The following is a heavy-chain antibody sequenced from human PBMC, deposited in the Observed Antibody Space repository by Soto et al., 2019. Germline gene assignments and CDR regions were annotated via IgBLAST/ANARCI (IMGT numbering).Heavy chain of an antibody. CDR2: TYYRSKWYN. CDR3: ARDGSSGWYVGDAFDI. Sequence: SQTLSLTCVISGDSVSSNSAAWNWIRQSPSRGLEWLGRTYYRSKWYNDYAVSVKSRITINPDTSKNQFSLQLNSVTPEDTAVYYCARDGSSGWYVGDAFDIWGQGTMVTVSS. J-gene: IGHJ3*02. CDR1: GDSVSSNSAA. V-gene: IGHV6-1*01. D-gene: IGHD6-19*01.